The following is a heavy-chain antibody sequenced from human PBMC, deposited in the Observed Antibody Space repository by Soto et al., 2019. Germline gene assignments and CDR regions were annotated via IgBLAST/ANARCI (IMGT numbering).Heavy chain of an antibody. D-gene: IGHD3-9*01. CDR1: GFSLNTNGMG. CDR2: TYWNGDK. J-gene: IGHJ6*02. V-gene: IGHV2-5*01. Sequence: QITLKESGPTVVIPTLSLTLTCTFSGFSLNTNGMGVDWIRQPPGKALEWLALTYWNGDKRYSPSLKSRLTITKDTSENQVVLTMTNMDPVDTATYYCARIKGLTFHWLADGMDVWGQGTTVTVSS. CDR3: ARIKGLTFHWLADGMDV.